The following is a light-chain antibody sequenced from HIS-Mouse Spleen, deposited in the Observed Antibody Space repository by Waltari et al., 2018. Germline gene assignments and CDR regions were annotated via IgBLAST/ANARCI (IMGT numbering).Light chain of an antibody. CDR1: SSDVGRYNL. CDR3: CSYAGSRTYVV. Sequence: QSALTQPASVSGSPGQSITISCTGTSSDVGRYNLVSWYQQHPGKAPKLMIYEGSKGLSGVSNRFSGSKSGHTASLTISGRQAEDEADYYCCSYAGSRTYVVFGGGTKLTVL. J-gene: IGLJ2*01. V-gene: IGLV2-23*01. CDR2: EGS.